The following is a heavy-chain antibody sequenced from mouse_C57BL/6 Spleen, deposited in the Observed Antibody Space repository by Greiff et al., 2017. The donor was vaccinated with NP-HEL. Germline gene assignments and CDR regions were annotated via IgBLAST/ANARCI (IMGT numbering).Heavy chain of an antibody. CDR2: LDPSDSYT. Sequence: QVQLQQPGAELVKPGASVKLSCKASGYTFTSYWMQWVKQRPGQGLEWIGELDPSDSYTNYNQKFKGKATLTVDPSSSPAYMQLSSLTSEDSAVYYCARNLRGNYVPYAMDYWGQGTSVTVSS. D-gene: IGHD2-1*01. CDR3: ARNLRGNYVPYAMDY. V-gene: IGHV1-50*01. CDR1: GYTFTSYW. J-gene: IGHJ4*01.